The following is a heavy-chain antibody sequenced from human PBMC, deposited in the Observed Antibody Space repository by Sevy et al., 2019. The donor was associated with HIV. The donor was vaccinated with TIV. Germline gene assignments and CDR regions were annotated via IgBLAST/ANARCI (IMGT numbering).Heavy chain of an antibody. CDR3: ARGALLRGGYLDY. D-gene: IGHD3-10*01. J-gene: IGHJ4*02. CDR2: INPNSGGT. V-gene: IGHV1-2*02. Sequence: ASLKVSCKASGYTFTDYYMHWVRQAPGQGLEWMGWINPNSGGTNYAQKFQGGVTMTRDTSISTAYMELSRLRSDDTAVYYCARGALLRGGYLDYWGQGTLVTVSS. CDR1: GYTFTDYY.